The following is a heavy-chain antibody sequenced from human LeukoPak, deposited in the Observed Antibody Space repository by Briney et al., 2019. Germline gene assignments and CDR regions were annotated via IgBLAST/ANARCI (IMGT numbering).Heavy chain of an antibody. V-gene: IGHV4-34*01. Sequence: SETLSLTCAVYGGSFSGYYWSWIRQPPGKGLEWIGEINHSGSTNYNPSLKSRVTISVDTSRNQFSLKLSSVTAADTAVYYCARGRRIGQWLANAFDIWGQGTMVTVSS. D-gene: IGHD6-19*01. CDR3: ARGRRIGQWLANAFDI. CDR2: INHSGST. J-gene: IGHJ3*02. CDR1: GGSFSGYY.